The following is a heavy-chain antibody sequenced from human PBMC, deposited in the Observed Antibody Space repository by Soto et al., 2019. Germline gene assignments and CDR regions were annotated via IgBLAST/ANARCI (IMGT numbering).Heavy chain of an antibody. CDR2: VYRNGST. CDR1: GGSISTSNW. Sequence: QVQLQESGPGLVKPSGTLSLTCAVSGGSISTSNWWSWVRQPPGKGLEWIGEVYRNGSTNHNQSLESRLTISVDKYMNQFPLKRTSVPASDTAVYYCARARATIAAAAFFDCWGQATLFTVSS. V-gene: IGHV4-4*02. J-gene: IGHJ4*02. D-gene: IGHD6-13*01. CDR3: ARARATIAAAAFFDC.